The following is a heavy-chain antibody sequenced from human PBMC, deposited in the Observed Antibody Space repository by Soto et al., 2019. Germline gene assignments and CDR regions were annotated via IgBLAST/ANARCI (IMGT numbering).Heavy chain of an antibody. D-gene: IGHD3-3*01. J-gene: IGHJ6*02. CDR2: INTANGKT. CDR3: VRRGIFVVAAVTEFHYGMDV. Sequence: QEQLVQSGAEVKKPGASLKVSCKASGYTFSSYGIHWVRQAPGQRLEWMGWINTANGKTEISQKFQGRVTITRDTSASATYMELSSLRSEDTAVYYCVRRGIFVVAAVTEFHYGMDVWGQGTTVTVS. CDR1: GYTFSSYG. V-gene: IGHV1-3*04.